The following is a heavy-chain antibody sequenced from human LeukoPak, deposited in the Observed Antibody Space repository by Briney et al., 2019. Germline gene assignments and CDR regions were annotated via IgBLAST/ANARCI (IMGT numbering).Heavy chain of an antibody. V-gene: IGHV3-21*01. CDR3: ARDPIAVVGGGSFDY. CDR2: ISSSGAKT. Sequence: AGGSLRLSCAASGFTFSSNWMSWVRQAPGKGLQWVSSISSSGAKTYYAGSVKGRVTISRDNAKNSYYLEMNSLVAEDTAVYYCARDPIAVVGGGSFDYWGQGILVTVSS. D-gene: IGHD6-19*01. J-gene: IGHJ4*02. CDR1: GFTFSSNW.